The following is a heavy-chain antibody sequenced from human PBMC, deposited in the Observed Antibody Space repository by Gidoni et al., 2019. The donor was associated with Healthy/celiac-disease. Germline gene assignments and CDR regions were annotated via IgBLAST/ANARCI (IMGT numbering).Heavy chain of an antibody. CDR2: SYYSGST. D-gene: IGHD3-3*01. CDR3: ARHSPALRFLEWGSFDY. CDR1: GGFISTTIYY. Sequence: QLQLPESGPGLVQPSETLSLTCTVPGGFISTTIYYWGCIRQPPGKGLEWIGSSYYSGSTYYNPSRKSRVTISVDTSKNQFSLKLSSVTAADTAVYYCARHSPALRFLEWGSFDYWGQGTLVTVSS. V-gene: IGHV4-39*01. J-gene: IGHJ4*02.